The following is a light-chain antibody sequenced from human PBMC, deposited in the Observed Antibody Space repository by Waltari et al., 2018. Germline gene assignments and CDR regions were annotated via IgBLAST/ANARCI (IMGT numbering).Light chain of an antibody. V-gene: IGLV1-40*01. J-gene: IGLJ2*01. CDR3: QSYDSSLSGGV. Sequence: QSVLTQPPSVSGAPGQRVTISCTGSSSNIGAGYDVHWYQQLPGTAPKLLMYGNSNRPSGGPDRFSGSKSGTSASLAITGLQAEDEADYYCQSYDSSLSGGVFGGGTKLTVL. CDR1: SSNIGAGYD. CDR2: GNS.